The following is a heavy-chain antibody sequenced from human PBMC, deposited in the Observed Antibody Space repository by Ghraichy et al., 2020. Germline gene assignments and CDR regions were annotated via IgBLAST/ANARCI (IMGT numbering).Heavy chain of an antibody. CDR1: GGSVSNILYY. CDR2: IYHSGTS. J-gene: IGHJ4*02. Sequence: SETLSLTCTVSGGSVSNILYYWGWIRQSPGKGLEWIAYIYHSGTSDSNPSLKSRVTMSIDTSKNQFSLNLKSVTAADTAVSYCARDRGYRGGWFDYWGQGILVTVSS. CDR3: ARDRGYRGGWFDY. V-gene: IGHV4-61*01. D-gene: IGHD6-19*01.